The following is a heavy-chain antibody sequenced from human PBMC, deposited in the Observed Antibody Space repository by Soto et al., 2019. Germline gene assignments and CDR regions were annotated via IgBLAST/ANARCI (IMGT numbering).Heavy chain of an antibody. J-gene: IGHJ6*02. CDR3: VKSLKYYYYYGMDV. CDR2: ISGSGGSA. CDR1: GFTFSSYA. Sequence: VGSLRLSCAPSGFTFSSYAMSWVRQAPGKGLEWVSAISGSGGSAYYADSVKGRFTISRDNSRNTLFLQMNSLRAEDTAFYYCVKSLKYYYYYGMDVWGQGTTVTVSS. V-gene: IGHV3-23*01.